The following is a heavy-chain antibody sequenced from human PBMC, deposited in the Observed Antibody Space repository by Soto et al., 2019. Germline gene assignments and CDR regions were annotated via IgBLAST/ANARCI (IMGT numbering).Heavy chain of an antibody. J-gene: IGHJ4*02. V-gene: IGHV1-3*01. Sequence: ASVKVSCKASGYTFTSYGISWVRQAPGQGLEWMGWINAGNGNTKYSQKFQGRVTITRDTSASTAYMELSSLRSEDTAVYYCARSAPPIDYWGQGTLVTVSS. CDR2: INAGNGNT. CDR1: GYTFTSYG. CDR3: ARSAPPIDY.